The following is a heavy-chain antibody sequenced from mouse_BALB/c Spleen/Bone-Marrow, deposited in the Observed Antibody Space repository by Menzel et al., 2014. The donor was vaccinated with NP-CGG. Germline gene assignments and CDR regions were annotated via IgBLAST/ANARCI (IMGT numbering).Heavy chain of an antibody. Sequence: EVHLVESGGGLVQPGGSRKLSCAASGFTFSSFGMHWVRQAPEKGLEWVAYISSGSSTIYYADTVMSRFTISRDNPKNTLFLQMTSLRSEDTAMYYCARSGSSSGYFDYWGQGTTLTVSS. CDR1: GFTFSSFG. CDR2: ISSGSSTI. D-gene: IGHD1-1*01. CDR3: ARSGSSSGYFDY. V-gene: IGHV5-17*02. J-gene: IGHJ2*01.